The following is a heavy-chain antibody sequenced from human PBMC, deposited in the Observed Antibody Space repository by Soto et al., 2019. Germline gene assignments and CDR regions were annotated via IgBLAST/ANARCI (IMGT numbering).Heavy chain of an antibody. Sequence: AGGSLRLSCAASGLTVNTYGMSWVRQAPGKVLEWVSSISYNGDATFYADSVRGRFTVSRDSSENTLYLQMNSLRADDTAVYYCAKVMVEGPSPPFYFDSWGQGTLVTVSS. CDR1: GLTVNTYG. V-gene: IGHV3-23*01. D-gene: IGHD2-8*01. J-gene: IGHJ4*02. CDR2: ISYNGDAT. CDR3: AKVMVEGPSPPFYFDS.